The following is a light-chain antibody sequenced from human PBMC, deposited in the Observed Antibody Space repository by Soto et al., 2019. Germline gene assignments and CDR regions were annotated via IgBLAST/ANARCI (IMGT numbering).Light chain of an antibody. Sequence: QAVVTQEPSFSVSPGGTVTLTWAMSPGSVSTSHYPSWYQQTPGQAPRTLIYSTNIRSSGVPDRFSGSILGNKAALTITGAQADEESDYYCVLFIRSGVVFGGWTKLTIL. CDR3: VLFIRSGVV. CDR1: PGSVSTSHY. CDR2: STN. V-gene: IGLV8-61*01. J-gene: IGLJ2*01.